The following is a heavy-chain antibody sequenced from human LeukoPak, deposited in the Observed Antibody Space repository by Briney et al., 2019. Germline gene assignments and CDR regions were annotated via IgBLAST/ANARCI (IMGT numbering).Heavy chain of an antibody. J-gene: IGHJ4*02. D-gene: IGHD2-2*01. CDR1: GFIVSSNY. Sequence: GGSLGLSCAGSGFIVSSNYMSWVRQAPGKGLEWVSAISGSGGSTYYADSVKGRFTISRDNSKNTLYLQMNSLRAEDTAVYYCAKGLGYCSSTSCYHLPVDIVVLDCWGQGTLVTVSS. CDR2: ISGSGGST. CDR3: AKGLGYCSSTSCYHLPVDIVVLDC. V-gene: IGHV3-23*01.